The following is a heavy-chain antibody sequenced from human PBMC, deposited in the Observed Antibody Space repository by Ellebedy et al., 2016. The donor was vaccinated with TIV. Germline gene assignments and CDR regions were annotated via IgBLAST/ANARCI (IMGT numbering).Heavy chain of an antibody. J-gene: IGHJ6*02. CDR2: INHSGST. Sequence: SETLSLTXAVYGGSFSGYYWSWIRQPPGKGLEWIGEINHSGSTNYNPSLKSRVTISVDTSKNQFSLKLSSVTAADTAVYYCARRTFYGMDVWGQGTTVTVSS. CDR3: ARRTFYGMDV. CDR1: GGSFSGYY. V-gene: IGHV4-34*01.